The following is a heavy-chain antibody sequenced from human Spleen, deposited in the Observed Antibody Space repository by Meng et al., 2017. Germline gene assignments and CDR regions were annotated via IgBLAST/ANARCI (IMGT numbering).Heavy chain of an antibody. CDR1: GGSISSSHW. J-gene: IGHJ4*02. D-gene: IGHD3-22*01. Sequence: QVQRQEAGPGLVKPSGTLSLTCGVSGGSISSSHWWTWVRQPPGKGLEWIGEIYHSGSTNYSPSLKSRVTLSVDKSKNQFSLKLRSVTAADTAVYYCARLILDSSGYYYIMDYWGQGTLVTVSS. V-gene: IGHV4-4*02. CDR2: IYHSGST. CDR3: ARLILDSSGYYYIMDY.